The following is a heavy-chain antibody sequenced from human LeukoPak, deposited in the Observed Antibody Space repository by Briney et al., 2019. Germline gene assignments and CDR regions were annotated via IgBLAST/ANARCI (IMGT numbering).Heavy chain of an antibody. CDR3: VRVARLADS. CDR1: GFTFSSYG. Sequence: GGSLRLSCAASGFTFSSYGMHWVRQAPGKGLEWVAVIWYDGSNKYYADSVKGRFTISRDNSKNTLYLQMNSLTDEDTAVYYCVRVARLADSWGQGTLVTVSP. D-gene: IGHD3-3*02. CDR2: IWYDGSNK. V-gene: IGHV3-33*01. J-gene: IGHJ4*02.